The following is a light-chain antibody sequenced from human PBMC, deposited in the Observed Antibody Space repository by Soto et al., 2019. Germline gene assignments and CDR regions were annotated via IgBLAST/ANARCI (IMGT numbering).Light chain of an antibody. CDR2: GAS. CDR1: QSVSSD. CDR3: QQYNNWPPYT. Sequence: IVMTQSPATLSVSPGDSVTLSCRASQSVSSDLAWYQQRPGQAPRLLIYGASTRATGIPARFSGTGSGTEFTLTISSLQSEDFAIYYCQQYNNWPPYTFGQGTKLEIK. V-gene: IGKV3-15*01. J-gene: IGKJ2*01.